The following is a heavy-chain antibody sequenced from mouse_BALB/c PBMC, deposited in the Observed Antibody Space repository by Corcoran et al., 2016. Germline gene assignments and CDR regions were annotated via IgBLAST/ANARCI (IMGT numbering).Heavy chain of an antibody. Sequence: EVQLQQSGPELVKPGASVKMSCKASGYTFTSYVMHWVKQKPGQSLEWIGYINPYNDGTKYNEKFKGKATLTSDKSSSTAYMELSSLTSEDSAVYYCASPVYRYDVPFAYWGQGTLVTVSA. CDR3: ASPVYRYDVPFAY. V-gene: IGHV1S136*01. D-gene: IGHD2-14*01. CDR2: INPYNDGT. CDR1: GYTFTSYV. J-gene: IGHJ3*01.